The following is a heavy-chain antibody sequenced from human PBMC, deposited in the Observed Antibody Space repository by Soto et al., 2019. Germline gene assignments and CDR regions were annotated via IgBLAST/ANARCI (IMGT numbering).Heavy chain of an antibody. Sequence: PGGSLRLSCAASGFTFSSYGMHWVRQAPGKGLEWVAVISYDGSNEYYADSVKGRFTISRDNSKNTLYLQMNSLRAEDTAVYYCAKDRGSSGWLLFDYWGQGTLVTVSS. D-gene: IGHD6-19*01. CDR1: GFTFSSYG. J-gene: IGHJ4*02. V-gene: IGHV3-30*18. CDR2: ISYDGSNE. CDR3: AKDRGSSGWLLFDY.